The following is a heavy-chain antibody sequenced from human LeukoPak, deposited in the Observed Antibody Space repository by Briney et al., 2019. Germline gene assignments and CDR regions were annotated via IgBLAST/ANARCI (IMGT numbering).Heavy chain of an antibody. J-gene: IGHJ4*02. CDR2: ISSSGSTI. V-gene: IGHV3-48*03. CDR1: GFTFSSYE. CDR3: AREGITIKPNDY. Sequence: GGSLRLSCAASGFTFSSYEMNWVHQAPGKGLEWVSYISSSGSTIYYADSVKGRFTISRDNAKNSLYLQMNSLRAEDTAVYYCAREGITIKPNDYWGQGTLVTVSS. D-gene: IGHD3-3*01.